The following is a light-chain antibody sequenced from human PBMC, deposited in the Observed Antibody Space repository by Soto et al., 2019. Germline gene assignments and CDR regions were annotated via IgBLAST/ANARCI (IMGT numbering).Light chain of an antibody. J-gene: IGLJ1*01. CDR3: AAWDDSLSAHYV. CDR1: SSNIGSNY. V-gene: IGLV1-47*01. CDR2: RNN. Sequence: QSLLTQPPSASGTPGQGVTISCYGSSSNIGSNYVYWYQQLPGTAPKLLIYRNNQRPSGVPDRFSGSKSGTSASLAISGLRSEDEADYYCAAWDDSLSAHYVFGTGTKVTVL.